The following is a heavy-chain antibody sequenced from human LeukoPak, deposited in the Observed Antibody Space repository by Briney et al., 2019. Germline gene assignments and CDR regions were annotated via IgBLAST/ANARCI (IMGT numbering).Heavy chain of an antibody. J-gene: IGHJ6*03. V-gene: IGHV4-4*09. CDR3: ARHSYYYYMDV. CDR1: GGSISSYY. Sequence: SETLSLTCTVSGGSISSYYWSWIRQPPGKGLEWIGYIYTSGSTSYNPSLKSRVTISVDTSKNQFSLKLSSVTAADTAVYYCARHSYYYYMDVWGKGTTVTVSS. CDR2: IYTSGST.